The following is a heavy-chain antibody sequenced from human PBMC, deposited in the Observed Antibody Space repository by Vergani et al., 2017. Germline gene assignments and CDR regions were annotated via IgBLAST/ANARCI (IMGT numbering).Heavy chain of an antibody. CDR2: INHSGST. D-gene: IGHD3-22*01. CDR1: GGSFSGYY. CDR3: ARDEYRTYYYDSSGPRAFDI. J-gene: IGHJ3*02. V-gene: IGHV4-34*01. Sequence: QVQLQQWGAGLLKPSETLSLTCAVYGGSFSGYYWSWIRQPPGKGLEWIGEINHSGSTNDNPSLKSRVTISVDTSRNQFSLKLSSVTASDTAVYYCARDEYRTYYYDSSGPRAFDIWGQGTMVTVSS.